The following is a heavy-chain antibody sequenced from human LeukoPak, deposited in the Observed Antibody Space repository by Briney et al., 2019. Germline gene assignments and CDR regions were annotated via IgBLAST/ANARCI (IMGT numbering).Heavy chain of an antibody. J-gene: IGHJ5*01. CDR2: ISWNSGTI. CDR3: VKDIRLYSGSYDS. Sequence: GRSLRLSCAASGFTIDDYAMHWARQAPGKGLEWVAGISWNSGTICYADSVKGRFTISRDNTKNSLYLQMNSLRAGDTALYYCVKDIRLYSGSYDSWGQGALVTVSS. D-gene: IGHD1-26*01. CDR1: GFTIDDYA. V-gene: IGHV3-9*01.